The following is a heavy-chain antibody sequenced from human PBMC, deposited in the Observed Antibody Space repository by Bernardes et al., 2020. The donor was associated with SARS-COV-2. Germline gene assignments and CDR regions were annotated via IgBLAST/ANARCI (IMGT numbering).Heavy chain of an antibody. CDR2: INHSGST. D-gene: IGHD6-13*01. J-gene: IGHJ4*02. V-gene: IGHV4-34*01. CDR1: GGSFSGYY. Sequence: SKTLYLTCAVYGGSFSGYYWSWIRQPPGKGLEWIGEINHSGSTNYNPSLKSRVTISVDTSKNQFSLKLSSVTAADTAVYYCAIGYSSSWSYFDYWGQGTLVTVSS. CDR3: AIGYSSSWSYFDY.